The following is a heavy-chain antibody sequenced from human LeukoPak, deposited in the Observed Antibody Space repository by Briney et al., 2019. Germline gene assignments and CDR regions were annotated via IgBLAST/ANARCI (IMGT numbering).Heavy chain of an antibody. Sequence: GGSLRLSCAASGFTFSSYDMHWVRQATGKGLEWVSAIGTAGDTYYPGSVKGRFTISRENAKNSLYLQMNSLRAEDTAVYYCASYSSTFDAFDIWGQGTMVTVSS. CDR2: IGTAGDT. V-gene: IGHV3-13*01. CDR1: GFTFSSYD. J-gene: IGHJ3*02. D-gene: IGHD2-2*01. CDR3: ASYSSTFDAFDI.